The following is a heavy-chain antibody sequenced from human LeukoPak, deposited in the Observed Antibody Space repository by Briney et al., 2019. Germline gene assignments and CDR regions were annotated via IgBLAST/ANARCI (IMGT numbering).Heavy chain of an antibody. CDR1: GGSISSNNW. CDR3: ARVKDPGGYYYYYYMDI. D-gene: IGHD3-16*01. V-gene: IGHV4-4*02. Sequence: SETLSLTCAVSGGSISSNNWWSWVRQPPGKGLEWIGEMYHSGSTNYNPSLKSRATISVDKSKNQFSLKVSSVTAADTAVYYCARVKDPGGYYYYYYMDIWGKGNTVTVSS. CDR2: MYHSGST. J-gene: IGHJ6*03.